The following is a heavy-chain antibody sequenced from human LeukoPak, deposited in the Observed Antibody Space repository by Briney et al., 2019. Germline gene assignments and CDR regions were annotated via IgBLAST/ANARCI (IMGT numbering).Heavy chain of an antibody. CDR2: IYYSGST. Sequence: SETLSLTCTVSGGSISSGDYYWSWIRQPPGKGLEWIGYIYYSGSTNYNPSLKSRVTISVGTSKNQFSLKLSSVTAADTAVYYCAREDSSSASAFDIWGQGTMVTVSS. V-gene: IGHV4-61*08. D-gene: IGHD6-6*01. J-gene: IGHJ3*02. CDR3: AREDSSSASAFDI. CDR1: GGSISSGDYY.